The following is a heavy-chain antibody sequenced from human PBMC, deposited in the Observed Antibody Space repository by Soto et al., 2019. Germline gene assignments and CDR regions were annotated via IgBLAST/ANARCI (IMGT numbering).Heavy chain of an antibody. CDR3: AKRAWGYFYFDY. V-gene: IGHV3-23*01. D-gene: IGHD1-26*01. J-gene: IGHJ4*02. CDR2: ISGSGGST. Sequence: EVQLLESGGGLVQPGGSLRLSCAASGFTFSSYAMSLVRQAPGKGLEWVSVISGSGGSTYYADSVKGRFTISRDNSKNTLYLQMNSLRAEDTAVYYCAKRAWGYFYFDYWGQGTLVTVSS. CDR1: GFTFSSYA.